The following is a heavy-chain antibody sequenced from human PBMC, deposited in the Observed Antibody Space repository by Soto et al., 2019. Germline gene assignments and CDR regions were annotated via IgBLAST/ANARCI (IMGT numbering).Heavy chain of an antibody. J-gene: IGHJ6*02. CDR2: IIHSEST. CDR3: ARQRPTDGRWEFANYYGMDV. CDR1: GGSFSAYY. Sequence: LTCAVYGGSFSAYYWSWVRQPPGEGLEWIGEIIHSESTKYNPSLKSRVTISVDTSKNQFSLKLSSVTAADTAVYYCARQRPTDGRWEFANYYGMDVWGQGTPVTVSS. V-gene: IGHV4-34*12. D-gene: IGHD1-26*01.